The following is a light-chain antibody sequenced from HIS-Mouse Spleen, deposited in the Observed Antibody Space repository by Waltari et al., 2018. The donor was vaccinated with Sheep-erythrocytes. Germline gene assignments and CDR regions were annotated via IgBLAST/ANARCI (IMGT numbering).Light chain of an antibody. Sequence: QSALTQPRSVSGSPGQSVTISCTGTSSDVGGYNYVSWYQQHPGKAPNLMIYAVSKRPSGVPDRFSGSKSGNTASLTISGLQAEDEADYYCCSYAGNYTFWVFGGGTKLTVL. J-gene: IGLJ3*02. CDR1: SSDVGGYNY. CDR3: CSYAGNYTFWV. V-gene: IGLV2-11*01. CDR2: AVS.